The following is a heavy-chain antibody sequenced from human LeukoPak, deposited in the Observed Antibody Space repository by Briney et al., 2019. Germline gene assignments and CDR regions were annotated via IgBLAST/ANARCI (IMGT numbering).Heavy chain of an antibody. V-gene: IGHV3-21*01. D-gene: IGHD1-26*01. CDR1: GFTFSSYS. J-gene: IGHJ4*02. Sequence: PGGSLRLSCAASGFTFSSYSMNWVRQAPGKGLEWVSSISSSSSSYIYYADSVKGRFTISRDNAKNSLYLQMNSLRAEDTAVYYCARDRKIVGATRRGILFDYWGQGTLVTVSS. CDR3: ARDRKIVGATRRGILFDY. CDR2: ISSSSSSYI.